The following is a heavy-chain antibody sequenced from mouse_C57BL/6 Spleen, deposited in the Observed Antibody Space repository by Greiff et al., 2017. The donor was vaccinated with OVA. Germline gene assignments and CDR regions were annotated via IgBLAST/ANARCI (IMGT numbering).Heavy chain of an antibody. V-gene: IGHV7-3*01. CDR2: IRNKDNGYTT. J-gene: IGHJ2*01. CDR1: GFTFTDYY. CDR3: ARGRSSSGYFDY. D-gene: IGHD3-2*02. Sequence: DVKLVESGGGLVQPGGSLSLSCAASGFTFTDYYMSWVRQPPGKALEWLGFIRNKDNGYTTEYSASVKGRFTISIDNSQSILYLQMNALRAEDSATYYCARGRSSSGYFDYWGQGTTLTVSS.